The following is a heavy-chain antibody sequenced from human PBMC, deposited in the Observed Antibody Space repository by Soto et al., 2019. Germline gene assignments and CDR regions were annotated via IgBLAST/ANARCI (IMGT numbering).Heavy chain of an antibody. CDR2: ISYDGSNK. Sequence: SGGSLRLSCAASGFTFSSYAMHWVRQAPGKGLEWVAVISYDGSNKYYADSVKGRFTISRDNSKNTLYLQMNSLRAEDTAVYYCARGSVIAVAAADYWGQGTLVTVSS. CDR3: ARGSVIAVAAADY. CDR1: GFTFSSYA. D-gene: IGHD6-19*01. J-gene: IGHJ4*02. V-gene: IGHV3-30-3*01.